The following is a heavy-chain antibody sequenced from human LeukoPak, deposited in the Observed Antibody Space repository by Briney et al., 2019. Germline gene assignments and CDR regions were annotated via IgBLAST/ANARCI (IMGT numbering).Heavy chain of an antibody. Sequence: GASVKVSCKASGYTFTGYYMHWVRQAPGQGLEWMGRINPNSGGTNYAQKFQGRVTMTRDTSISTAYMELCRLRSDDTAVYYCARDLLGILEWSDGFDPWGQGTLVTVSS. CDR1: GYTFTGYY. V-gene: IGHV1-2*06. CDR3: ARDLLGILEWSDGFDP. D-gene: IGHD3-3*01. J-gene: IGHJ5*02. CDR2: INPNSGGT.